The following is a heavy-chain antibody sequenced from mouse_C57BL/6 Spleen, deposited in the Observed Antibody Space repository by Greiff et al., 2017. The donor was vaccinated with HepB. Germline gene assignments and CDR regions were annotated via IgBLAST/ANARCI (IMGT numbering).Heavy chain of an antibody. D-gene: IGHD2-4*01. V-gene: IGHV5-17*01. CDR3: ARPDDYDALAY. Sequence: EVMLVESGGGLVKPGGSLKLSCAASGFTFSDYGMHWVRQAPEKGLEWVAYISSGSSTIYYADTVKGRFTISRDNAKNTLFLQMTSLRSEDTAMYYCARPDDYDALAYWGQGTLVTVSA. CDR1: GFTFSDYG. CDR2: ISSGSSTI. J-gene: IGHJ3*01.